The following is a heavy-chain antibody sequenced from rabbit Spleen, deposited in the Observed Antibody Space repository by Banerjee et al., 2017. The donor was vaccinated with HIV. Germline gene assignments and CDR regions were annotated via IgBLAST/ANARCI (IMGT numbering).Heavy chain of an antibody. CDR2: IYTGSGGSP. D-gene: IGHD8-1*01. V-gene: IGHV1S40*01. J-gene: IGHJ6*01. Sequence: QSLEESGGDLVKPGASLTLTSTASGFSFSSGYWTCWVRQAPGKGLEWIGCIYTGSGGSPYYASWAKGRLTISKTSSTTVTLQVTSLTAADTATYFCARDTGSSFSSYGMDLWGPGTLVTVS. CDR3: ARDTGSSFSSYGMDL. CDR1: GFSFSSGYW.